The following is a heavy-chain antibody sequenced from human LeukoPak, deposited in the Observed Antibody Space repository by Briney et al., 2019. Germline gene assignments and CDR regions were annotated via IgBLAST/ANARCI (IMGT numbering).Heavy chain of an antibody. Sequence: GGSLRLSCAASGFTFSSYSLNWVRQAPGKGLEWASSISSSSSYIYYADSVKGRFTISRDNAKNSLYLQMNSLRAEDTAVYYCARDLGEGYCSSTSCRHDAFDIWGQGTMVTVSS. V-gene: IGHV3-21*01. CDR3: ARDLGEGYCSSTSCRHDAFDI. J-gene: IGHJ3*02. CDR1: GFTFSSYS. CDR2: ISSSSSYI. D-gene: IGHD2-2*01.